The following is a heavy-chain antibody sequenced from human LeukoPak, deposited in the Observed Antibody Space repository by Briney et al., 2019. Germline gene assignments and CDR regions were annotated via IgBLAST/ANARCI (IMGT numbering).Heavy chain of an antibody. Sequence: GGSLRLSCAASGFTFSSYAMHWVRQALGKGLEWVAVISYDGSNKYYADSVKGRFTISRDNSKSTLYLQMNSLRTEDMAVYYCARRGYSYGYDYWGQGTLVTVSS. CDR1: GFTFSSYA. J-gene: IGHJ4*02. CDR3: ARRGYSYGYDY. V-gene: IGHV3-30*04. CDR2: ISYDGSNK. D-gene: IGHD5-18*01.